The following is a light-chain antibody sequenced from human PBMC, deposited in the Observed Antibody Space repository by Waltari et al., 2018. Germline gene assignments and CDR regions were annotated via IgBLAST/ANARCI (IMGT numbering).Light chain of an antibody. V-gene: IGKV4-1*01. Sequence: DIVMTQSPDSLAVSLGERATINCKSSQSVLYSSNNMNYLAWYQQKSGQPPKLLIYWAFTRESGVTDRLSGGGSGTDFTLTISSLQSEDAAVYYCQQYYSNPWTFGQGTKVQI. CDR2: WAF. CDR1: QSVLYSSNNMNY. CDR3: QQYYSNPWT. J-gene: IGKJ1*01.